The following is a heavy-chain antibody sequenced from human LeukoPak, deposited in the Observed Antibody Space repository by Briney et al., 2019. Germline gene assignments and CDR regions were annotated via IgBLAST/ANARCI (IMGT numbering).Heavy chain of an antibody. J-gene: IGHJ4*02. CDR2: ISSSSSYI. D-gene: IGHD3-9*01. CDR1: GFTFSSYS. CDR3: ARDGLTPDYVILTRYYTAGGGDY. V-gene: IGHV3-21*01. Sequence: GSLRLSCAASGFTFSSYSMNWVRQAPGKGLEWVSSISSSSSYIYYADSVKGRFTISRDNAKNSLYLQMNSLRAEDTAVYYCARDGLTPDYVILTRYYTAGGGDYWGQGTLVTVSS.